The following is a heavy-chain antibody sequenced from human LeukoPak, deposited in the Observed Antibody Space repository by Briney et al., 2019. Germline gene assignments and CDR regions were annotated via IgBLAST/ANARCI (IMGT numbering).Heavy chain of an antibody. CDR1: GFTFSSYG. CDR2: IWYDGKNE. D-gene: IGHD4-17*01. J-gene: IGHJ5*02. CDR3: AREEFGYYHHGWFDP. Sequence: GGSLRLSCVASGFTFSSYGMHWVRQAPGEGLEWVADIWYDGKNEHFADSVKGRFTISRDNSKNTLYLQMNSLRAEDTAVYYCAREEFGYYHHGWFDPWGQGTLVTVSS. V-gene: IGHV3-33*01.